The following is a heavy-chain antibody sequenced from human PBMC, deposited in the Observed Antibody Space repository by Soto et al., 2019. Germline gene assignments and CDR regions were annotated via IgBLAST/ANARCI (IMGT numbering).Heavy chain of an antibody. J-gene: IGHJ3*02. CDR1: GFTFSSYG. V-gene: IGHV3-33*01. D-gene: IGHD3-9*01. CDR2: IWYDGSNK. CDR3: ARDSRYYDILTVQADPDAFDI. Sequence: LRLSCAASGFTFSSYGMHWVRQAPGKGLEWVAVIWYDGSNKYYADSVKGRFTISRDNSKNTLYLQMNSLRAEDTAVYYCARDSRYYDILTVQADPDAFDIWGQGTMVTVSS.